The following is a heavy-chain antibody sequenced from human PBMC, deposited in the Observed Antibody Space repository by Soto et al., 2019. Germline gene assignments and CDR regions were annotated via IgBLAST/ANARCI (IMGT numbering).Heavy chain of an antibody. CDR3: ARRRVYATYRYYGMDV. CDR1: GFTFSSYA. J-gene: IGHJ6*02. V-gene: IGHV3-30-3*01. CDR2: ISYDGSNK. Sequence: ESGGGVVQPGRSLRLSCAASGFTFSSYAMHWVRQAPGKGLEWVAVISYDGSNKYYADSVKGRFTISRDNSKNTLYLQMNSLRAEDTAVYYCARRRVYATYRYYGMDVWGQGTTVTVSS. D-gene: IGHD2-8*01.